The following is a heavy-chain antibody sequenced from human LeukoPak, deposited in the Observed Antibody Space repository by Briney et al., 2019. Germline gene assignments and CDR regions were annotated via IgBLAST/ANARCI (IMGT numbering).Heavy chain of an antibody. CDR2: IDPNSGDT. Sequence: ASVKVSCKASGYTFTGNHVHWLRQAPGQGLEWMGWIDPNSGDTMYAQKFQDRVTMTSDTSISTAYMELSGLRSDDTAAYFCAKEADIVSFDLWGRGTLVTVSS. CDR1: GYTFTGNH. D-gene: IGHD2-15*01. CDR3: AKEADIVSFDL. J-gene: IGHJ2*01. V-gene: IGHV1-2*02.